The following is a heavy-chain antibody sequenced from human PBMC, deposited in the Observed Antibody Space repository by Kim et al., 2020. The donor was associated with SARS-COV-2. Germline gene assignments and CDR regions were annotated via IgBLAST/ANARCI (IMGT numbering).Heavy chain of an antibody. V-gene: IGHV1-18*04. J-gene: IGHJ4*02. Sequence: ASVKVSCKASGYIFFSYSIAWVRQAPGQGLEWVGWISAYNGKTDFAQGLQGRLTMTTDVSTSTAYLELRRLRSDDTAVSFCSRYRHLLEGHYDYWGQGTL. CDR3: SRYRHLLEGHYDY. CDR2: ISAYNGKT. CDR1: GYIFFSYS. D-gene: IGHD3-16*02.